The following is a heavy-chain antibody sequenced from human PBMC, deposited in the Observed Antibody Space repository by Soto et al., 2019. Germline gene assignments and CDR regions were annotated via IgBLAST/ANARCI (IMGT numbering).Heavy chain of an antibody. Sequence: QVQLVESGGGVVQPGRSLRLSCAASGFTFSSYGMHWVRQAPGKGLEWVAVIWYDGSNKYYADSVKGRFTISRDNSKNTLSLQMNSLRAGDTAVYYCARALDAGERGSSWYGGGFDYWGQGTLVTVSS. CDR2: IWYDGSNK. D-gene: IGHD6-13*01. J-gene: IGHJ4*02. V-gene: IGHV3-33*01. CDR1: GFTFSSYG. CDR3: ARALDAGERGSSWYGGGFDY.